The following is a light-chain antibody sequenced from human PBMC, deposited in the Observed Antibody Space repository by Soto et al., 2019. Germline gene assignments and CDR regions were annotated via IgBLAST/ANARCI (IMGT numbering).Light chain of an antibody. V-gene: IGKV1-9*01. J-gene: IGKJ1*01. CDR2: AAS. CDR3: QQLNSYPRT. CDR1: QGISSY. Sequence: DIQLTQSPSFVSASVGDRVTITFLASQGISSYLAWYQQKPGKAPKLLIYAASTLQSGVPSRFSGSGSGTEFTLTISSLQPEDFATYYCQQLNSYPRTFGQGTKVDIK.